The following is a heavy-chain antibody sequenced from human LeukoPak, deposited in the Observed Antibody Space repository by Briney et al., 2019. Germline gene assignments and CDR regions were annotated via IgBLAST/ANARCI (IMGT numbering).Heavy chain of an antibody. D-gene: IGHD5-18*01. V-gene: IGHV4-39*01. CDR1: GGSISSSSYY. CDR2: IYYSGST. Sequence: SETLSLTCTVSGGSISSSSYYWGWIRQPPGKGLEWIGSIYYSGSTYYNPSLKSRVTISVDTSKNQSSLKLSSVTAADTAVYYCASFALSGYSYGWSYWGQGTLVTVSS. CDR3: ASFALSGYSYGWSY. J-gene: IGHJ4*02.